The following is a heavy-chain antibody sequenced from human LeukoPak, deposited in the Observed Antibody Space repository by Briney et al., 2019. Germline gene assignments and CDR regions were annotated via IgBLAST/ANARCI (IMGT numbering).Heavy chain of an antibody. CDR2: INSDGSWT. D-gene: IGHD2/OR15-2a*01. V-gene: IGHV3-74*01. CDR1: GNYW. CDR3: DSFYETY. Sequence: GGSLRLSCAASGNYWMHWVRQAPGKGLEWVSHINSDGSWTSYADSVKGRFTISKDNAKNTVYLQMNSLRAEDTVVYYCDSFYETYWGRGTLVTVSS. J-gene: IGHJ4*02.